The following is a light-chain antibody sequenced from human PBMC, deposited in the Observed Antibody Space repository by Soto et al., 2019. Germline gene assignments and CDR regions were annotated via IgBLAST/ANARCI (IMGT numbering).Light chain of an antibody. Sequence: QSVLTQPPSVSGAPGQRVTISCTGSSSNIGAGYDVHWYQQLPGTAPKLLIYVNSNRPSGVPDRFSGSKSGTSASRAITGLQAEDEADYYCQSYDSSLRAVVFGGGTKLTVL. CDR3: QSYDSSLRAVV. CDR1: SSNIGAGYD. J-gene: IGLJ3*02. CDR2: VNS. V-gene: IGLV1-40*01.